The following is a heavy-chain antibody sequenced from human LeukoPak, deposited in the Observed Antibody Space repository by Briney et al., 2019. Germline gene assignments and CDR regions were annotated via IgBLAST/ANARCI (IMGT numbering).Heavy chain of an antibody. CDR3: ARSYNWNDPGDFGY. V-gene: IGHV4-59*08. J-gene: IGHJ4*02. Sequence: SETLSLTCTVSGGSISSYYWSWIRQPPGKGLEWIGYIYYSGSTNYNPSLKSRVTISVDTSKNQFSLKLSSVTAADTAVYYCARSYNWNDPGDFGYWGQGTLVTVSS. D-gene: IGHD1-20*01. CDR2: IYYSGST. CDR1: GGSISSYY.